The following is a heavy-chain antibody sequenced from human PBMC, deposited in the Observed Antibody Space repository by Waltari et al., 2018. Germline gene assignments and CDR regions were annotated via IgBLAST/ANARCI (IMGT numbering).Heavy chain of an antibody. D-gene: IGHD3-10*01. J-gene: IGHJ4*02. CDR2: ISSDGGTK. CDR1: GFTFINYA. V-gene: IGHV3-30-3*01. CDR3: ARDRQGASASSQEITH. Sequence: QVHLVESGGGVGQPGMSLRLSCTASGFTFINYAMHWVRQAPGKGLEWLTVISSDGGTKYYADSVRGRFTVSRDKSTNTLHLQMTSLTSEDAGVYFCARDRQGASASSQEITHWGQGTLVTVSS.